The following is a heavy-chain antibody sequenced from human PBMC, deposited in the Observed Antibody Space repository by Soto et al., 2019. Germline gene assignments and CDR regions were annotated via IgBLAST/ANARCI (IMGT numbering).Heavy chain of an antibody. CDR3: AGEGVWFGELFDKYNWFDP. CDR2: INHSGST. J-gene: IGHJ5*02. V-gene: IGHV4-34*01. CDR1: GGSFSGYY. D-gene: IGHD3-10*01. Sequence: SETLSLTCAVYGGSFSGYYWSWIRQPPGKGLEWIGEINHSGSTNYNPSLKSRVTISVDTSKNQFSLKLSSVTAADTAVYYCAGEGVWFGELFDKYNWFDPWGQGTLVTVS.